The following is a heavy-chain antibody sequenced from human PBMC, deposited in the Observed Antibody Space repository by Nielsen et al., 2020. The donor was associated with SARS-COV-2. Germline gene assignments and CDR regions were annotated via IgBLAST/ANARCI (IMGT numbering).Heavy chain of an antibody. J-gene: IGHJ6*02. V-gene: IGHV3-23*01. D-gene: IGHD1-1*01. CDR2: ISGSGGST. CDR1: GFTFSSYA. Sequence: GESLKISCAASGFTFSSYAMSWVRQAPGKGLEWVSAISGSGGSTYYADSVKGRFTISRDNSKNTLYLQMNSLRAEDTAVYYCASELSPYYGMDVWGQGTMVTVSS. CDR3: ASELSPYYGMDV.